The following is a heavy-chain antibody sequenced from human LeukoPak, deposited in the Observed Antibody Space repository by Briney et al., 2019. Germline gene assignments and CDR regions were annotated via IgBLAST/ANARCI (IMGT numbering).Heavy chain of an antibody. J-gene: IGHJ4*02. CDR2: ISSSRSSI. V-gene: IGHV3-48*01. D-gene: IGHD6-19*01. CDR1: GFTFSNYG. Sequence: GGSLRLSCAASGFTFSNYGMNWVRQAPGKGLEWVSYISSSRSSIDYADSVKGRFTISRDNSKNTLYLQMNSLRAEDTAVYYCARDEVAVAGTPGYFDYWGQGTLVTVSS. CDR3: ARDEVAVAGTPGYFDY.